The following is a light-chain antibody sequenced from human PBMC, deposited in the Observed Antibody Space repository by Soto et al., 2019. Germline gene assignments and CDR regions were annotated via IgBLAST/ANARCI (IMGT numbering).Light chain of an antibody. V-gene: IGLV6-57*02. J-gene: IGLJ2*01. Sequence: NFMLTQPHSVSESPGKTVTISCTGSGGSIASNYVQWYQQRPGSAPTTVIYDDYQRSSGVPDRFSASIDSSSNSASLTISGLKTEDEADYYCQSYDSTIRAVVFGGGTKLTVL. CDR3: QSYDSTIRAVV. CDR1: GGSIASNY. CDR2: DDY.